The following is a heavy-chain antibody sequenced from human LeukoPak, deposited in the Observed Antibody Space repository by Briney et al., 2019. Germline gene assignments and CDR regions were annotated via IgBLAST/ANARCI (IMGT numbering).Heavy chain of an antibody. V-gene: IGHV1-46*01. CDR1: GYTFTNYY. J-gene: IGHJ6*02. CDR2: INPSDGGT. D-gene: IGHD4-17*01. CDR3: ARDTRTMTAVTRGQHYYYGLDV. Sequence: ASVRVSCKASGYTFTNYYLHWVRQAPGHGLEWMAIINPSDGGTYYEQKLQGRVTVTRDTSTSTVYMELSSLRSENTAVYYCARDTRTMTAVTRGQHYYYGLDVWGQGTTVTVSS.